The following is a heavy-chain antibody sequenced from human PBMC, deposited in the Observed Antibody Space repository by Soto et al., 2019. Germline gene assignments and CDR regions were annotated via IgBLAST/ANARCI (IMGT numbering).Heavy chain of an antibody. V-gene: IGHV1-69*12. CDR2: IIPIFGTA. D-gene: IGHD4-4*01. CDR1: GGTFSSYA. Sequence: HVQLVQSGAEVKKPGSSVKVSCKASGGTFSSYAISWVRQAPGQGLEWMGGIIPIFGTANYAQKFQGRVTITADESTSTAYMDMSSLRSEDTAVYYLSRDFKHYRGNYDYWGQGTLVTVSP. CDR3: SRDFKHYRGNYDY. J-gene: IGHJ4*02.